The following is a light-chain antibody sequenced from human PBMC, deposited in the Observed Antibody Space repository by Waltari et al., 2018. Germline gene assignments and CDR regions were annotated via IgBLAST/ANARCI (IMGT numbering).Light chain of an antibody. CDR1: TCGQKN. J-gene: IGLJ3*02. Sequence: SYSSILTPSVSVSTGYTASIACPGKTCGQKNLSWYRQKPGQSPVLIIYEDNKRPSGIPERISGSNSGNAATLTISDTQAMDEADYYCQAWDRNTVVFGGGTELTVL. CDR3: QAWDRNTVV. V-gene: IGLV3-1*01. CDR2: EDN.